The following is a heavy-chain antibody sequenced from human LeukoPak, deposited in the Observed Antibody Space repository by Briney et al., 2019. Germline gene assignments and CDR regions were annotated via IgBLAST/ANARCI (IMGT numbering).Heavy chain of an antibody. Sequence: ASVKVSCKASGYTXTDYFIHGVRQAPGQGLEWMAWINPKSGAARYTQIFQDRVTITRDTSIGTVYMELSRLSSDDTAIYYCARDGPSVFDYWGQGTLLTVSS. J-gene: IGHJ4*02. CDR2: INPKSGAA. V-gene: IGHV1-2*02. CDR3: ARDGPSVFDY. D-gene: IGHD3-10*01. CDR1: GYTXTDYF.